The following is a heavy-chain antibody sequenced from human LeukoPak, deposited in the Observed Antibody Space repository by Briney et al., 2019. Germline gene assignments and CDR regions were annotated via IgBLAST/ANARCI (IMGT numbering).Heavy chain of an antibody. CDR3: ARDAGTSAAFDY. Sequence: ASVKVSCKASGYTFTCYYIHWVRQAPGQGLEWMGRITPNSGDTIYAQKFQGRLTMTRDTSMSTAYMDLSRLRYDDTAVYYCARDAGTSAAFDYWGQGTLVAVSS. D-gene: IGHD3-10*01. CDR1: GYTFTCYY. J-gene: IGHJ4*02. V-gene: IGHV1-2*06. CDR2: ITPNSGDT.